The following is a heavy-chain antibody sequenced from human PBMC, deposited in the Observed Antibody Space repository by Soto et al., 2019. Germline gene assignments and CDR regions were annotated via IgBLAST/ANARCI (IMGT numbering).Heavy chain of an antibody. D-gene: IGHD2-21*02. J-gene: IGHJ4*02. V-gene: IGHV3-30*18. CDR2: ISYDGSNK. CDR1: GFTFSSYG. CDR3: AKDTHRVVVTATLYFDY. Sequence: QVQLVESGGGVVQPGRSLRLSCAASGFTFSSYGMHWVRQAPGKGLEWVAVISYDGSNKYYADSVKGRFTISRDNTKNTLYLQMNSLRAEDTAVYYCAKDTHRVVVTATLYFDYCGQGNLVTVSS.